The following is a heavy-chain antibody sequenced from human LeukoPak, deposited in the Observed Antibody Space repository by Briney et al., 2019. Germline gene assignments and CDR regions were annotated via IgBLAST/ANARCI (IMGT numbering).Heavy chain of an antibody. CDR1: GYTFTGYY. D-gene: IGHD4-17*01. J-gene: IGHJ4*02. Sequence: ASVKVSCTASGYTFTGYYMHWVRQAPGQGLEWMGWINPNSGGTNYAQKFQGWVTMTRDTAISTAYMELSRLRSDDTAVYYCARGDGDYVYYFDCWGQGTLVTVSS. CDR2: INPNSGGT. CDR3: ARGDGDYVYYFDC. V-gene: IGHV1-2*04.